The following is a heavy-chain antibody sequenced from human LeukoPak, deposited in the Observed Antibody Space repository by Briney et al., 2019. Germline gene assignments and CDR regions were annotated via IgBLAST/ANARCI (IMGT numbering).Heavy chain of an antibody. CDR2: ISYDGSNK. CDR1: GFTFSSYA. CDR3: AREYPFRVKGAFDI. D-gene: IGHD2-2*02. V-gene: IGHV3-30*04. Sequence: GGSPRLSCAASGFTFSSYAMHWVRQAPGKGLEWVAVISYDGSNKYYADSVKGRFTISRDNSKNTLYLQMNSLRAEDTAVYYCAREYPFRVKGAFDIWGQGTMVTVSS. J-gene: IGHJ3*02.